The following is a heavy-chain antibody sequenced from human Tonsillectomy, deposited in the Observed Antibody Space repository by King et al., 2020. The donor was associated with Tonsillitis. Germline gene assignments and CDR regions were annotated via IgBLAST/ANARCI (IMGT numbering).Heavy chain of an antibody. V-gene: IGHV3-23*01. J-gene: IGHJ5*02. D-gene: IGHD2-15*01. CDR1: GFTFSSSA. CDR3: VKGRLVVAATGWES. Sequence: VQLQESGGGLVQPGGSLRLSCEASGFTFSSSAMSWVRQAPGKGLEWVSTISGRGGSTYYADSVKGRFTISRDNSKNTLYLQMDSLRVDDTAVYYCVKGRLVVAATGWESWGQGTLVTVSS. CDR2: ISGRGGST.